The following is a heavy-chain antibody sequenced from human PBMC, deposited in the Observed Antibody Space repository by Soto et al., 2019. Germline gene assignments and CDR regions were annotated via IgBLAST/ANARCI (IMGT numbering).Heavy chain of an antibody. D-gene: IGHD3-3*01. CDR1: GFTFSNAW. Sequence: GGSLRLSCEASGFTFSNAWMSWVRQAPGKGLEWVGRIKSKTDGGTTDYAAPVKGRFTISRDDSKNTLYLQMNSLKTEDTAMYYCTTGSHDPDYYYGMDVWGQGTTVTVSS. CDR3: TTGSHDPDYYYGMDV. J-gene: IGHJ6*02. CDR2: IKSKTDGGTT. V-gene: IGHV3-15*01.